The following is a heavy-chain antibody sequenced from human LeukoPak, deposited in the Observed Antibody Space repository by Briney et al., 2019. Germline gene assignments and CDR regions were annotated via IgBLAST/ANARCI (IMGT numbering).Heavy chain of an antibody. CDR1: GFTFSSHW. J-gene: IGHJ4*02. V-gene: IGHV3-7*01. D-gene: IGHD5-18*01. CDR2: IKKDGSEK. CDR3: ARDLSGVTGYTYGRGIDY. Sequence: GGSLRLSCAASGFTFSSHWMSWVRQAPGKGLEWVANIKKDGSEKYYVDSVKGRFTISRDNAKTSLYLQMNSLRAEDTAVYYCARDLSGVTGYTYGRGIDYWDQGTLVTVSS.